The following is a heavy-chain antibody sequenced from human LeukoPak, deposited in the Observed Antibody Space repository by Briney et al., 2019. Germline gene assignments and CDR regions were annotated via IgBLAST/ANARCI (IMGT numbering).Heavy chain of an antibody. CDR1: GFTFSSYG. D-gene: IGHD2-2*01. CDR3: AKELGGDIVVVPAAYDY. V-gene: IGHV3-30*18. Sequence: PGGSLRLSCAASGFTFSSYGMHWVRQAPGKGLEWVAVISYDGSNKYYADSVKGRFTISRDNSKSTLYLQMNSLRAEDTAVYYCAKELGGDIVVVPAAYDYWGQGTLVTVSS. CDR2: ISYDGSNK. J-gene: IGHJ4*02.